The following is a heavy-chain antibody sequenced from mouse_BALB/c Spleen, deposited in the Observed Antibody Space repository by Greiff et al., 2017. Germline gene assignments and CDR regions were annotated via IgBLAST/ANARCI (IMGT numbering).Heavy chain of an antibody. CDR2: INPSNGRT. CDR1: GYTFTSYW. J-gene: IGHJ4*01. Sequence: QVQLKQPGAELVKPGASVKLSCKASGYTFTSYWMHWVKQRPGQGLEWIGEINPSNGRTNYNEKFKSKATLTVDKSSSTAYMQLSSLTSEDSAVYYCARSWGILYAMDYWGQGTSVTVSS. CDR3: ARSWGILYAMDY. V-gene: IGHV1S81*02.